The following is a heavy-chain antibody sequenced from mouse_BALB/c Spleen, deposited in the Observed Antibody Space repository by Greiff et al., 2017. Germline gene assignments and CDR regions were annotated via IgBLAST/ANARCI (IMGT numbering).Heavy chain of an antibody. CDR3: ARFGGGYFDV. CDR1: GFTFSSFG. D-gene: IGHD1-1*02. J-gene: IGHJ1*01. Sequence: EVKVVESGGGLVQPGGSRKLSCAASGFTFSSFGMHWVRQAPEKGLEWVAYISSGSSTIYYADTVKGRFTISRDNPKNTLFLQMTSLRSEDTAMYYCARFGGGYFDVWGAGTTVTVSS. CDR2: ISSGSSTI. V-gene: IGHV5-17*02.